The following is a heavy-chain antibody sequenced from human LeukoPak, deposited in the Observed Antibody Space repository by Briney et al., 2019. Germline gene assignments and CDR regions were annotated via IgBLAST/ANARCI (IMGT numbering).Heavy chain of an antibody. Sequence: SETLSLTCTVSGGSISSYYWSWIRQPAGKGLKWIGRIYTSGSTNYNPSLKSRITMSVDTSKNQFSLKLSSVTAADTAVYYCAREGIAAAGTSLYYYYYYYMDVWGKGTTVTVSS. D-gene: IGHD6-13*01. CDR3: AREGIAAAGTSLYYYYYYYMDV. CDR1: GGSISSYY. V-gene: IGHV4-4*07. CDR2: IYTSGST. J-gene: IGHJ6*03.